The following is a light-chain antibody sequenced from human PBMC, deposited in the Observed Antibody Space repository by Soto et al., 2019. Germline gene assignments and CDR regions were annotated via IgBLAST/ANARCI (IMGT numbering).Light chain of an antibody. V-gene: IGKV1-5*01. CDR3: QQYHSYWK. J-gene: IGKJ1*01. CDR2: DAS. CDR1: QSISSW. Sequence: DIQMTQSPYTLSASVGDRVTITCRASQSISSWLAWYQQKPGKAPKRLIYDASSLESGVPSRSSSSGSGTEFNLTLSSLKPDDVAAYYCQQYHSYWKFGQGTKVEIK.